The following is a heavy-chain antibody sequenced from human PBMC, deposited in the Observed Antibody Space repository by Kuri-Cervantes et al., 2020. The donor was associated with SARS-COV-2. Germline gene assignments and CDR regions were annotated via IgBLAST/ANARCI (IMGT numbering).Heavy chain of an antibody. CDR2: INHSGST. D-gene: IGHD3-10*01. CDR3: ARMYRAYYYGSNWFDP. J-gene: IGHJ5*02. CDR1: GGSISSYY. V-gene: IGHV4-34*01. Sequence: SETLSLTCTVSGGSISSYYWSWIRQPPGKGLEWIGEINHSGSTNYNPSLKSRVTVSVDTSKNQFSLKLSSVTAADTAVYYCARMYRAYYYGSNWFDPWGQGTLVTVSS.